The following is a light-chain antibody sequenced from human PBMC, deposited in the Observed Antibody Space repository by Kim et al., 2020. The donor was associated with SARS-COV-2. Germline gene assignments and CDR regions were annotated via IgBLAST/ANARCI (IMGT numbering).Light chain of an antibody. J-gene: IGLJ2*01. CDR1: NIGGKT. V-gene: IGLV3-21*01. CDR3: QVWDSSSDQVL. CDR2: YDG. Sequence: APGQTARITWGGNNIGGKTVHWYQQRPGQAPVLVIRYDGDRPSGIPERFSGSNSGNTATLTISRVAAGDEADYYCQVWDSSSDQVLFGGGTQLTV.